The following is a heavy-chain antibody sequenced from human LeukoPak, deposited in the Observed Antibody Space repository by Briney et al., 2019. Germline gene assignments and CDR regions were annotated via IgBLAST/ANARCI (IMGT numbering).Heavy chain of an antibody. D-gene: IGHD3-10*02. CDR2: IIPIFGTT. CDR1: GYTFTGYY. J-gene: IGHJ4*02. CDR3: ARMLIYYVFDY. V-gene: IGHV1-69*05. Sequence: GASVKVSCKASGYTFTGYYMHWVRQAPGQGLEWMGGIIPIFGTTNYAQKFQGRVTITTDESTSTAYMELSSLRSEDTAVYYCARMLIYYVFDYWGQGTLVTVSS.